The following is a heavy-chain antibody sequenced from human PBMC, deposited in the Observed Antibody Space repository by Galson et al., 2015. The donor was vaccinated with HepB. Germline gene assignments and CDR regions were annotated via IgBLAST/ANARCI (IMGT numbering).Heavy chain of an antibody. CDR1: GYTFTSYG. D-gene: IGHD2-15*01. J-gene: IGHJ2*01. CDR2: ISAYNGNT. CDR3: ARGGYCSGGSCFNRYFDL. V-gene: IGHV1-18*04. Sequence: SVKVSCKASGYTFTSYGISWMRQAPGQGLEWMGWISAYNGNTNYAQKLQGRVTMTTDTSTSTAYMELRSLRSDDTAVYYCARGGYCSGGSCFNRYFDLWGRGTLVTVSS.